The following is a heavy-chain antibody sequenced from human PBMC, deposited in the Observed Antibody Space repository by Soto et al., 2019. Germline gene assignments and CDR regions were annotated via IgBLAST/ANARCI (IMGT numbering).Heavy chain of an antibody. D-gene: IGHD1-1*01. CDR2: INKSGGSR. CDR3: AKGAEMPTIPFDY. CDR1: GFTFNTFA. Sequence: GGSLGLSCEASGFTFNTFAMSWVRQVPGRGLEWVSRINKSGGSRYYSDSVRGRFTVSRDSSKNTLFLQINSLRDEDTAIYYCAKGAEMPTIPFDYWGQGALVTVS. J-gene: IGHJ4*02. V-gene: IGHV3-23*01.